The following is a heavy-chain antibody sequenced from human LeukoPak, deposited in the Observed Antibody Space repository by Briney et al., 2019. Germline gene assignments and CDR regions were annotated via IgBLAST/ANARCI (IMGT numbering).Heavy chain of an antibody. J-gene: IGHJ4*02. CDR2: ISSSGRTR. V-gene: IGHV3-48*03. CDR1: GFTFSNYD. CDR3: ARRSVGGSHFDY. Sequence: GGSLRLSCAASGFTFSNYDMNWVRQAPGKGLEWVSYISSSGRTRYYADSVKGRFTISRDNADNSLQLQMNSLRDEDTAVYYCARRSVGGSHFDYWGQGALVTVSS. D-gene: IGHD3-3*01.